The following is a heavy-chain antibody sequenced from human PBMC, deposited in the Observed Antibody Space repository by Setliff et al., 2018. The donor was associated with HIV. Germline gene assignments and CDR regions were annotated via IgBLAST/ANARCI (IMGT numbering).Heavy chain of an antibody. CDR1: GGSISSGSYY. CDR3: ATGLIMAPDY. D-gene: IGHD2-8*01. J-gene: IGHJ4*02. CDR2: IYTTGST. V-gene: IGHV4-61*09. Sequence: PSETLSLTCAVSGGSISSGSYYWSWIRQPAGKGLEWIGHIYTTGSTNYNPSLKSRVTISVDKSKNQVSLKLSSVTAADTAVYYCATGLIMAPDYWGQGSLVTVSS.